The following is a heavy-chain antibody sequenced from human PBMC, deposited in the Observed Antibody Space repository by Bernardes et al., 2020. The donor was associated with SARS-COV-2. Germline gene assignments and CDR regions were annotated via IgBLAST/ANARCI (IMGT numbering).Heavy chain of an antibody. D-gene: IGHD3-16*01. CDR1: GFTFSSYG. J-gene: IGHJ4*02. CDR2: IWYDGSNK. V-gene: IGHV3-33*03. CDR3: AKRGDATPYYLDY. Sequence: GGSLRLSCAASGFTFSSYGMHWVRQAPGKGLEWVGTIWYDGSNKYYADSVKGRFTISRDNSKKTLYLQMNSLRAEDTAVYYCAKRGDATPYYLDYWGQGTLVTVSS.